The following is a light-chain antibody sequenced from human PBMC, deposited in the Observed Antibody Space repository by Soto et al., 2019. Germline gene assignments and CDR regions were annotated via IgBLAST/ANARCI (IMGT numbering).Light chain of an antibody. CDR3: QQYDSYFRT. J-gene: IGKJ1*01. CDR1: QSISSW. Sequence: DIQMTQSPSTLSASVGDRVTITCRASQSISSWLAWYQQKPGKAPKVLIYKASTLESGVPSRFSGSGSGTEFTLTISSLQPDDFATYSCQQYDSYFRTFGQGTKVEIK. V-gene: IGKV1-5*03. CDR2: KAS.